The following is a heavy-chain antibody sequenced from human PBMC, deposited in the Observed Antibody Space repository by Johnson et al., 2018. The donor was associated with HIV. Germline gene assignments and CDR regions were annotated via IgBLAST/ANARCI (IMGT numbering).Heavy chain of an antibody. CDR1: GFTSSSYA. J-gene: IGHJ3*02. D-gene: IGHD1-26*01. CDR2: ISGSGGST. CDR3: AKDSIEWELRAFDI. V-gene: IGHV3-23*04. Sequence: VQLVESGGGSVQPGGSLRLSCASSGFTSSSYALSWVRHAPGKGLEWVSAISGSGGSTYYADSVKGRFTISRDNFKNTLYLQMNSLRAEDTAVYYCAKDSIEWELRAFDIWGQGTMVTVSS.